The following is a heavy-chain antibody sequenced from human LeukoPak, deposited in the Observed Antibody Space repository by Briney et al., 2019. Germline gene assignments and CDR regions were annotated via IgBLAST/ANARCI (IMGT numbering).Heavy chain of an antibody. CDR3: AKVLYGSGGDCFPPLASRHYYGMDV. CDR2: ISADGGTT. CDR1: GFTFDDYA. Sequence: GGSLRLSCAASGFTFDDYAMHWVRHAPGKGLEWVSFISADGGTTYYTHSVKGRFTITRDNSQRSLFLEISRLTTEDTGVYFCAKVLYGSGGDCFPPLASRHYYGMDVWGQGTTVIVSS. J-gene: IGHJ6*02. V-gene: IGHV3-43*02. D-gene: IGHD2-21*02.